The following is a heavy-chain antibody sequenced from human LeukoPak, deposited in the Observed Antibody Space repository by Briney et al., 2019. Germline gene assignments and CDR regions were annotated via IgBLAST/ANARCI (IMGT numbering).Heavy chain of an antibody. CDR2: MNPNSGNT. Sequence: ASVKVSCKASGYTFTSYDINWVRQATGQGLEWMGWMNPNSGNTGYAQKFQGRVTITRNTSISTAYMELSSLRSEDTAVYYCARGRTDFIAVAGTLAGYYYMDVWGKGTTVTVSS. V-gene: IGHV1-8*03. CDR1: GYTFTSYD. D-gene: IGHD6-19*01. CDR3: ARGRTDFIAVAGTLAGYYYMDV. J-gene: IGHJ6*03.